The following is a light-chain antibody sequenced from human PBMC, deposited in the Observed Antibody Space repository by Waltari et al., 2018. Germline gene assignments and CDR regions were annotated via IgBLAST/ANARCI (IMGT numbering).Light chain of an antibody. V-gene: IGLV3-1*01. CDR2: LDT. Sequence: SYELTQPPSVSVSPRQTASITCSGDKLGNKYASWYQQKAGQSPVLVIYLDTKRPSGIPERFSGSNSGNTATLTISGTQAMDEADYYCQAWDSNTASFGGGTKVTVL. CDR3: QAWDSNTAS. CDR1: KLGNKY. J-gene: IGLJ2*01.